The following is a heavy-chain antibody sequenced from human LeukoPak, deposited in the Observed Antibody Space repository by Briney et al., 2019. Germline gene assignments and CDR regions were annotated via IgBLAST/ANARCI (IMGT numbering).Heavy chain of an antibody. CDR2: ISSSSRTI. V-gene: IGHV3-48*02. Sequence: PGGSQRLSCAASGFTLTGYSMNWVRQAPGKGLEWVSYISSSSRTIYYADSVKGRFTILRDNAKNSLYLQMNSLREEDTAVYYCARPHQDYVWGSPDCGGQETRNTVSS. CDR1: GFTLTGYS. J-gene: IGHJ4*02. CDR3: ARPHQDYVWGSPDC. D-gene: IGHD3-16*01.